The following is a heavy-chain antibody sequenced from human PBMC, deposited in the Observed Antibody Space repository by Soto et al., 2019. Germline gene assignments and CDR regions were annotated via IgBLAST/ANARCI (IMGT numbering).Heavy chain of an antibody. CDR3: ARESDSSGWYRILPYYYYGMDV. CDR1: GGTFSSYA. J-gene: IGHJ6*02. V-gene: IGHV1-69*13. Sequence: SVKVSCKASGGTFSSYAISWVRQAPGQGLEWMGGIIPIFGTANYAQKFQGRVTITADESTSTAYMELSSLRSEDTAVYYCARESDSSGWYRILPYYYYGMDVWGQGTTVTVSS. CDR2: IIPIFGTA. D-gene: IGHD6-19*01.